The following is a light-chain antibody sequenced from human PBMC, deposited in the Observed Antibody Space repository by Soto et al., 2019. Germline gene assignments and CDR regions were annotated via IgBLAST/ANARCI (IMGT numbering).Light chain of an antibody. Sequence: QSVLAQPPSASGAPGQSVTISCTGTSGDIGAYNYVSWYQQHPGKAPKLLIYEVNKRPSGVPDRFSGSKSGNTASLTVSGAQAEDEADYSSSSYVGSSTLVFGGGTKVTVL. J-gene: IGLJ2*01. V-gene: IGLV2-8*01. CDR3: SSYVGSSTLV. CDR2: EVN. CDR1: SGDIGAYNY.